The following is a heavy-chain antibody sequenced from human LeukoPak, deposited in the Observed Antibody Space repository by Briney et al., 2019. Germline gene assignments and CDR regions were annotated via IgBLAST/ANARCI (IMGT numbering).Heavy chain of an antibody. CDR2: ISWNSGNI. Sequence: PGRSLRLSCAASGFTFDDYAMHWVRQAPGKGLEWVSGISWNSGNIGYADSVKGRFTISRDNAKNSLYLQLNSLRAEDTALYYCAKEVVDTAMSYYFDYWGQGTLVTVSS. D-gene: IGHD5-18*01. V-gene: IGHV3-9*01. CDR1: GFTFDDYA. J-gene: IGHJ4*02. CDR3: AKEVVDTAMSYYFDY.